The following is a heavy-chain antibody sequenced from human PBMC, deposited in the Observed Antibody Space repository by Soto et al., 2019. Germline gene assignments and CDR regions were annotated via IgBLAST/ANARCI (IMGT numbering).Heavy chain of an antibody. Sequence: SETLSLTCTVSGGSMSSYYWAWLRQSPGRGLEWIGYISYGGSTYYNPSLKSRVTISADTSKNQFSLRMNSMIAADTAVYYCARADPDASVGYWGQGTLVTVSS. CDR3: ARADPDASVGY. CDR1: GGSMSSYY. J-gene: IGHJ4*02. CDR2: ISYGGST. D-gene: IGHD2-15*01. V-gene: IGHV4-59*01.